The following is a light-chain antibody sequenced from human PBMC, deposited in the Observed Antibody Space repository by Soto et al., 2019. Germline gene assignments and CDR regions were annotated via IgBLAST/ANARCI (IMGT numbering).Light chain of an antibody. CDR1: QIISSY. CDR2: GAS. V-gene: IGKV1-39*01. CDR3: QKGYSTPWT. J-gene: IGKJ1*01. Sequence: DIQMTQSPSSLSASVGDRVTITCRASQIISSYLNWYQQKPGKAPKLLIYGASSLQSGRPSRFRGSGSGTDFTLIISGLQPEDCATYYCQKGYSTPWTFGQGTRVEIK.